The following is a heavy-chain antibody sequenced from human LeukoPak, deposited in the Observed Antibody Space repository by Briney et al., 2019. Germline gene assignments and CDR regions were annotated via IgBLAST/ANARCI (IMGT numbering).Heavy chain of an antibody. J-gene: IGHJ4*02. CDR3: ALSGYSGYDYGLDY. CDR2: INHSGST. V-gene: IGHV4-34*01. Sequence: PSQTLSLTCAVDAGSFSGYYWNWIRQPPGKGLEWIGEINHSGSTNYNPSLKSRVTISVDTSKKQFSLKLSSVTAADTAVYYCALSGYSGYDYGLDYWGQGTLVTVSA. CDR1: AGSFSGYY. D-gene: IGHD5-12*01.